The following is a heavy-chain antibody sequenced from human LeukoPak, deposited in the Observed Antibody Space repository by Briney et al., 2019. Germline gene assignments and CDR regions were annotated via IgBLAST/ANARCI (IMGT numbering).Heavy chain of an antibody. Sequence: GGSLILSCAASGFTFSSYGMSWVRQAPGKGLEWVSAISGSGGSTYYADSVKGRFTISRDNSKNTLYLQMNSLSAEDTAVYYCAKDRFWRYYGSGSCWGQRTLVTVSS. CDR2: ISGSGGST. V-gene: IGHV3-23*01. D-gene: IGHD3-10*01. CDR1: GFTFSSYG. J-gene: IGHJ4*02. CDR3: AKDRFWRYYGSGSC.